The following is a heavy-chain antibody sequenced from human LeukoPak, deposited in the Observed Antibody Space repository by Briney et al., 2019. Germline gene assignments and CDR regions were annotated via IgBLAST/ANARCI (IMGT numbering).Heavy chain of an antibody. Sequence: SETLSLTCAVYGGSFSGYYWSWIRQPPGKGLGWIGEINHSGSTNYNPSLKSRVTISVDTSKNQFSLKLSSVTAADTAVYYCARVIPRSSGFDYWGQGTLVTVSS. CDR3: ARVIPRSSGFDY. V-gene: IGHV4-34*01. J-gene: IGHJ4*02. CDR2: INHSGST. CDR1: GGSFSGYY. D-gene: IGHD6-19*01.